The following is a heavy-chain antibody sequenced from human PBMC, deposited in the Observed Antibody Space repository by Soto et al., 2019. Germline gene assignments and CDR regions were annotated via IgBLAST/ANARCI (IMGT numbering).Heavy chain of an antibody. D-gene: IGHD6-19*01. CDR2: INSDGSST. CDR1: GFTFSSYW. CDR3: VRGEGGWETY. V-gene: IGHV3-74*01. J-gene: IGHJ4*02. Sequence: GVSLRLSCAASGFTFSSYWMHWVRQAPGEGLVWVSRINSDGSSTTYADSVKGRFTISRDNAKNTLYLQMNSLRAEDTAVYYCVRGEGGWETYWGQGTLVTVSS.